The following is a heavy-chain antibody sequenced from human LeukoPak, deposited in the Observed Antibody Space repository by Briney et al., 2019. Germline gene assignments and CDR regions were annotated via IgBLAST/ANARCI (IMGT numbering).Heavy chain of an antibody. Sequence: GGSLRLSCTASGFTFGDYAMSWFRQAPGKGLEWVSAISGSGSSTYYSDSVKGRFTISRDNSKNTLYLQMNSLRAEDTAVYYCAGYNCSSTTCYTGGFDYWGQGTLVTVSS. CDR1: GFTFGDYA. CDR3: AGYNCSSTTCYTGGFDY. D-gene: IGHD2-2*02. J-gene: IGHJ4*02. CDR2: ISGSGSST. V-gene: IGHV3-23*01.